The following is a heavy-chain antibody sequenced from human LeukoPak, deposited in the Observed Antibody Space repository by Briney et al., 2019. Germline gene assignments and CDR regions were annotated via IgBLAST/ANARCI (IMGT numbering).Heavy chain of an antibody. V-gene: IGHV3-21*01. J-gene: IGHJ3*02. CDR1: GFTFSSYA. Sequence: PGRSLRLSCAASGFTFSSYALNWVRQAPGKGLEWVSSISSSSSYIYYADSVKGRFTISRDNAKNSLYLQMNSLRAEDTAVYYCARGMGGYGQAFDIWGQGTMVTVSS. CDR2: ISSSSSYI. D-gene: IGHD5-12*01. CDR3: ARGMGGYGQAFDI.